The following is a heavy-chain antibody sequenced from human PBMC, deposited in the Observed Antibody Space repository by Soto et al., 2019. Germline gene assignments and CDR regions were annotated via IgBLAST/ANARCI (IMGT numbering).Heavy chain of an antibody. CDR3: AREIGIEADGTLTDYYYYGMDV. CDR1: LYTFTIYA. D-gene: IGHD6-13*01. J-gene: IGHJ6*02. Sequence: ASVXVSFKSLLYTFTIYAMNVVLQAPGQGLDCMGWINTNTGNPTYAQGFTGRFVFSLDTSVSTAYLQICSLKAEDTAVYYRAREIGIEADGTLTDYYYYGMDVWGQGTTVTVSS. CDR2: INTNTGNP. V-gene: IGHV7-4-1*01.